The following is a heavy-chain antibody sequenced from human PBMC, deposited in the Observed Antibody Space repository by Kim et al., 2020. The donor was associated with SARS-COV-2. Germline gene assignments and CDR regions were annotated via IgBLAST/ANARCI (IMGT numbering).Heavy chain of an antibody. CDR1: GYTFTSYG. Sequence: ASVKVSCKASGYTFTSYGISWVRQAPGQGLEWMGWISAYNGNTNYAQKLQGRVTMTTDTSTSTAYMELRSLRSDDTAVYYCARTHYDILTGRHYYYYYGIDVWGQGTTVTVSS. V-gene: IGHV1-18*01. CDR3: ARTHYDILTGRHYYYYYGIDV. D-gene: IGHD3-9*01. CDR2: ISAYNGNT. J-gene: IGHJ6*02.